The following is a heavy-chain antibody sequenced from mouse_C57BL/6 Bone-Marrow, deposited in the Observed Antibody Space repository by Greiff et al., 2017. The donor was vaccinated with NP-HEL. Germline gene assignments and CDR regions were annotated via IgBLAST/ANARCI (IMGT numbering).Heavy chain of an antibody. D-gene: IGHD2-4*01. CDR3: ARRGTYDYEEDAMDY. CDR2: IYPGSGST. CDR1: GYTFTSYW. V-gene: IGHV1-55*01. J-gene: IGHJ4*01. Sequence: QVQLQQPGAELVKPGASVEMSCKASGYTFTSYWITWVKQRPGQGLEWIGDIYPGSGSTNYNEKFKSKATLTVDTSSSTAYMQLSSLTSEDSAVYYCARRGTYDYEEDAMDYWGQGTSVTVSS.